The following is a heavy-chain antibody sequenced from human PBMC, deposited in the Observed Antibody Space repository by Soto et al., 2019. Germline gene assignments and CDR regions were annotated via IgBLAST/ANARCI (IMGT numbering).Heavy chain of an antibody. CDR1: GFTFSSYG. CDR3: AKDRSGYDYIWGSYRYLFDY. J-gene: IGHJ4*02. CDR2: ISGSGGST. D-gene: IGHD3-16*02. Sequence: GGSLRLSCAASGFTFSSYGMHWVRQAPGEGLEWVSAISGSGGSTYYADSVKGRFTISRDNSKNTLYLQMNSLRAEDTAVYYCAKDRSGYDYIWGSYRYLFDYWGQGTLVTVSS. V-gene: IGHV3-23*01.